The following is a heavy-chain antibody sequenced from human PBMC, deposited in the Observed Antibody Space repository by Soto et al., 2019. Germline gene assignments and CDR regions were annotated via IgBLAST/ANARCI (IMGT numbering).Heavy chain of an antibody. CDR2: IWYDGSNQ. CDR1: EFKFRNYG. D-gene: IGHD3-16*02. Sequence: QVQLVESGGGVVQPGRSLRLSCAASEFKFRNYGMHWVRQSPGKGLEWVAVIWYDGSNQYYADSVKGRFTISRDNSKNTLFLQMNSLRDEDTAVYYCTRDIKSSYFDLWGRGTLVIVSS. J-gene: IGHJ2*01. V-gene: IGHV3-33*01. CDR3: TRDIKSSYFDL.